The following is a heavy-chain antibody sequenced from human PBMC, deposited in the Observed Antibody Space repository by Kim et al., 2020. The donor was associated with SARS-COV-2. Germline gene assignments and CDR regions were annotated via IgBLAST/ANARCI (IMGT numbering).Heavy chain of an antibody. CDR1: GFTFSSYA. CDR3: AKDGTFYSSSWFDAFDI. J-gene: IGHJ3*02. Sequence: GGSLRLSCAASGFTFSSYAMSWVRQAPGKGLEWVSAISGSGGSTYYADSVKGRFTISRDNSKNTLYLQMNSLRAEDTAVYYCAKDGTFYSSSWFDAFDIWGQGTMVTVSS. CDR2: ISGSGGST. V-gene: IGHV3-23*01. D-gene: IGHD6-13*01.